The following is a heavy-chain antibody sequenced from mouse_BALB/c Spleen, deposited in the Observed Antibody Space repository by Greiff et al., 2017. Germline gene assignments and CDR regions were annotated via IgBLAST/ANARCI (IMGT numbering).Heavy chain of an antibody. V-gene: IGHV14-3*02. CDR1: GFNIKDTY. J-gene: IGHJ3*01. CDR3: ARSRDYYGSPAWFAY. D-gene: IGHD1-1*01. Sequence: EVQLQQSGAELVKPGASVKLSCTASGFNIKDTYMHWVKQRPEQGLEWIGRIDPANGNTKYDPKFQGKATITADTSSNTAYLQLSSLTSEDTAVYYCARSRDYYGSPAWFAYWGQGTLVTVSA. CDR2: IDPANGNT.